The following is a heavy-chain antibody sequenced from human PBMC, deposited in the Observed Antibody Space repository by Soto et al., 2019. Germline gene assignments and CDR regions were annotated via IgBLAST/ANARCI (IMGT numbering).Heavy chain of an antibody. J-gene: IGHJ4*02. CDR1: GASLGRYSSY. CDR2: ISTVGLVSAGDST. Sequence: SETLSLTCTVPGASLGRYSSYWSWLRLPAGKGLEWIGRISTVGLVSAGDSTAYNPSLKSRVTISVDKSMNRLSLILRSVTAADTAVYYCVGETYYYDGNGYTFTNWGQGTLVTVSS. CDR3: VGETYYYDGNGYTFTN. V-gene: IGHV4-61*02. D-gene: IGHD3-22*01.